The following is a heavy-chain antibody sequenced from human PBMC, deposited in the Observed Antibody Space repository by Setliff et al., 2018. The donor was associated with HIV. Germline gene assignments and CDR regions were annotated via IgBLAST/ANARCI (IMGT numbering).Heavy chain of an antibody. CDR1: GFAFSSYA. CDR2: ISSSSSYT. CDR3: AREVTSFEAFDL. Sequence: PGGSLRLSCAASGFAFSSYAMNWVRQAPGKGLEWVSYISSSSSYTHYADSVKGRFTISRDNAKNSLYLQMSSLRAEDTAVYYCAREVTSFEAFDLWGQGTMVTVSS. V-gene: IGHV3-21*04. J-gene: IGHJ3*01. D-gene: IGHD2-21*02.